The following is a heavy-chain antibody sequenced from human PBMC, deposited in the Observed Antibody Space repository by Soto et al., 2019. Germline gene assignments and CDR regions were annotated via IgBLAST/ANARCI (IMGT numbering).Heavy chain of an antibody. CDR2: INPNSGGT. D-gene: IGHD3-10*01. Sequence: EASVKVSCKASGYTFTGYYMHWVRQAPGQGLEWMGWINPNSGGTNYAQKFQGRVTMTRDTSISTAYMELSRLRSDDTAVYYCARGRGSGSYYNTPYYFDYWGQGTLVTVSS. CDR3: ARGRGSGSYYNTPYYFDY. V-gene: IGHV1-2*02. J-gene: IGHJ4*02. CDR1: GYTFTGYY.